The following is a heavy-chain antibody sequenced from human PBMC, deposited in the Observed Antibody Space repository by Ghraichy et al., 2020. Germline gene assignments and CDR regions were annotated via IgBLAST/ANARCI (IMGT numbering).Heavy chain of an antibody. CDR3: ARGYDFWT. CDR2: IFNSGTT. D-gene: IGHD3-3*01. CDR1: GFIVSNNY. V-gene: IGHV3-66*02. Sequence: LNISCAASGFIVSNNYMSWVRQAPGKGLEWVSVIFNSGTTYYADSVKGRFTSSRDNSKNSLYLQMNSLRTEDTAVYYCARGYDFWTWGQGTLVTVSS. J-gene: IGHJ5*02.